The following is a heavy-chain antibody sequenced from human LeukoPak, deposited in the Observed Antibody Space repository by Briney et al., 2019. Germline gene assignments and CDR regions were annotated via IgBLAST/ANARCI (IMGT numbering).Heavy chain of an antibody. J-gene: IGHJ4*02. V-gene: IGHV3-74*01. Sequence: GGSLRLSCAASGFTFSGYWMHWVRQVPGKGLVWVSRINDDGRYTVYADSVKGRFTISRDNAKNTLYLQMNSLRAEDTAVYYCARVHRYCSGGSCWYFDYWGQGTLVTVSS. CDR3: ARVHRYCSGGSCWYFDY. CDR2: INDDGRYT. D-gene: IGHD2-15*01. CDR1: GFTFSGYW.